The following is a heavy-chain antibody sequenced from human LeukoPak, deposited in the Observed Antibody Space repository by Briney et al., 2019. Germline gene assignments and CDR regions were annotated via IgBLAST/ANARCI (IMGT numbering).Heavy chain of an antibody. Sequence: ASVKVSCKASGYTFTSYGISWVRQAPGQGLEWMGWTSAYNGNTNYAQKLQGRVTMTTDTSTSTAYMELRSLRSDDTAVYYCARGPLGRGWYYFDYWGQGTLVTVSS. CDR1: GYTFTSYG. J-gene: IGHJ4*02. CDR3: ARGPLGRGWYYFDY. D-gene: IGHD6-19*01. V-gene: IGHV1-18*01. CDR2: TSAYNGNT.